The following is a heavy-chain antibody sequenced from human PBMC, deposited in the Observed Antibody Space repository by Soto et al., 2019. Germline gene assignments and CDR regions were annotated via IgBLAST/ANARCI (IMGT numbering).Heavy chain of an antibody. Sequence: QMQLVESGGGLVKPGGSLRLSCAASGFTFSDYYMSWIRQAPGKGLQWVSYISSSGSTIYYADSVKGRFTISRDNAKNSLYLQMNSLRAEDTAVYYCARVARVGSGWYIGPFDYWGQGTLVTVSS. CDR3: ARVARVGSGWYIGPFDY. CDR2: ISSSGSTI. J-gene: IGHJ4*02. V-gene: IGHV3-11*01. CDR1: GFTFSDYY. D-gene: IGHD6-19*01.